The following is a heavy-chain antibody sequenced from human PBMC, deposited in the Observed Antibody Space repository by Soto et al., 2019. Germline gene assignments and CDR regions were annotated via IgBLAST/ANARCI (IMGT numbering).Heavy chain of an antibody. D-gene: IGHD1-1*01. CDR3: VSRGISAFDH. J-gene: IGHJ4*02. V-gene: IGHV3-73*01. Sequence: HPGGSLRLSCAASGFTFSDIAMHWVRQASGKGLEWVGRIDRKTYNYATTYGASVKGRFTISRDDSKKTLYLQMNSLRPEDTAVYCCVSRGISAFDHWGQGTLVTVSS. CDR2: IDRKTYNYAT. CDR1: GFTFSDIA.